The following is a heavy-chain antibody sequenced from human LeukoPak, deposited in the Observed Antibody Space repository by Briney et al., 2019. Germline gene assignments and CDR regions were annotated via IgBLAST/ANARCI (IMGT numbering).Heavy chain of an antibody. V-gene: IGHV4-38-2*02. CDR1: GFFISSGYY. Sequence: PSETLSLTRSVSGFFISSGYYWGWIRQPPGKGLEWIATIYRGGNTYYNPSLKSRVTISVDTSKNQFSLKLSSVTAADTAVYYCAREGAYSSTGWFDPWGQGTLVTVSS. J-gene: IGHJ5*02. D-gene: IGHD6-19*01. CDR3: AREGAYSSTGWFDP. CDR2: IYRGGNT.